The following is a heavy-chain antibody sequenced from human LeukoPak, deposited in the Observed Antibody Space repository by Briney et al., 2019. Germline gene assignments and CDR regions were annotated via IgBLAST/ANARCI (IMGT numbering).Heavy chain of an antibody. D-gene: IGHD3-16*01. CDR3: ARDTRGPPGGAYYFDY. CDR1: GFTFSSYS. CDR2: ISSSSSTI. Sequence: GGSLRLSCAASGFTFSSYSMNWVRQAPGKGLEWVSYISSSSSTIYYADSVKGRFTISRDNAKNSLYLQMNSLRAEDTAVYYCARDTRGPPGGAYYFDYWGPGTLVTVSS. J-gene: IGHJ4*02. V-gene: IGHV3-48*01.